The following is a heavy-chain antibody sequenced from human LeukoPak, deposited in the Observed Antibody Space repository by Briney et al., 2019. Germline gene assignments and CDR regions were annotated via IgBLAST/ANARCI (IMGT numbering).Heavy chain of an antibody. CDR1: GGSISSGGYY. V-gene: IGHV4-31*03. Sequence: SQTLSLTCTVSGGSISSGGYYWSWIRQHPGKGLEWIGYIYYSGSTYYNPSLKSRVTISVDTSKNQFSLKLTSVTVADTAVYYCARGMSGTYFDFDCWGQGTLVTVSS. CDR2: IYYSGST. J-gene: IGHJ4*02. CDR3: ARGMSGTYFDFDC. D-gene: IGHD1-26*01.